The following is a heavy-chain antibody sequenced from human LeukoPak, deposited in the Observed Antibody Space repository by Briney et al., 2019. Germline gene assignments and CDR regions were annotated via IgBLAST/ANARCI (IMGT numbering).Heavy chain of an antibody. V-gene: IGHV6-1*01. Sequence: SQTLSLTCAISGDSVSSNRAAWNWIRQSPSRGLEWLGRTYYRSRWYNDYAVSVKSRITINTDTSKNQFSLQVNSVTPEDTAVYYCARDSSAAAIPFDYWAQGTLVTVSS. J-gene: IGHJ4*02. CDR2: TYYRSRWYN. CDR3: ARDSSAAAIPFDY. D-gene: IGHD2-2*01. CDR1: GDSVSSNRAA.